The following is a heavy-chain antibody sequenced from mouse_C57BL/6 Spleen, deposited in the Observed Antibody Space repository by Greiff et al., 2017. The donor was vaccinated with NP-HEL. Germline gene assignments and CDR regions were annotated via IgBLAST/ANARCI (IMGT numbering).Heavy chain of an antibody. J-gene: IGHJ4*01. Sequence: EVKLVESGAELVRPGASVKLSCTASGFNIKDYYMHWVKQRPEQGLEWIGRIDPEDGDTEYAPKFQGKATMTADTSSNTAYLQLSSLTSEDTAVYYCTTHYYGYYYAMDYWGQGTSVTVSS. CDR1: GFNIKDYY. D-gene: IGHD1-2*01. CDR3: TTHYYGYYYAMDY. CDR2: IDPEDGDT. V-gene: IGHV14-1*01.